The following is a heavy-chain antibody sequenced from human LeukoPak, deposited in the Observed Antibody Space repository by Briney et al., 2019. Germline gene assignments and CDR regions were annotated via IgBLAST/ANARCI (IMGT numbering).Heavy chain of an antibody. CDR3: ARSVGNYYYYYYMDV. Sequence: GGSLRLSCVTSGFNFTNYNMNWVRQAPGKGLEWVAVISYDGSNKYYADSVKGRFTISRDNSKNTLYLQMNSLRAEDTAVYYCARSVGNYYYYYYMDVWGKGTTVTVSS. J-gene: IGHJ6*03. CDR1: GFNFTNYN. V-gene: IGHV3-30*19. CDR2: ISYDGSNK.